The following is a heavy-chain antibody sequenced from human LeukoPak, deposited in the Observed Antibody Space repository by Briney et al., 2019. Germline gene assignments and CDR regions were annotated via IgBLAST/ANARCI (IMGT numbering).Heavy chain of an antibody. J-gene: IGHJ4*02. D-gene: IGHD5-12*01. CDR1: GFTFSNYN. V-gene: IGHV3-48*01. Sequence: GESLKISCAASGFTFSNYNMNWVRQAPGKGLEWVSYISAGGNDIYYADSVKGRFTISRDNAKNSLYLQMNSLRADDTAVYYCVSALIVATVYWGPGTLVTVSS. CDR3: VSALIVATVY. CDR2: ISAGGNDI.